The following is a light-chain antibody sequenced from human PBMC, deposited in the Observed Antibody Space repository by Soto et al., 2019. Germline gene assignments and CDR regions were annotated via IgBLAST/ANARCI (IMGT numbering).Light chain of an antibody. CDR2: GTS. Sequence: EVVLTQSPGTLSLSPGDRATVSCRASQTVHSSFFAWYQQKGGQAPRLLIYGTSNRAAGIPDRFSGHGSGTDFTLTIDGLEPEDFAMYFCQQHRGSPPYTFGRGTRVEI. V-gene: IGKV3-20*01. CDR3: QQHRGSPPYT. J-gene: IGKJ2*01. CDR1: QTVHSSF.